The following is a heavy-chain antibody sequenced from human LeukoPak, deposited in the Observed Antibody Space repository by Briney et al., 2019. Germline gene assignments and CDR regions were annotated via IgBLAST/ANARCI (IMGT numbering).Heavy chain of an antibody. CDR2: ISSSGDRI. V-gene: IGHV3-23*01. D-gene: IGHD1-26*01. Sequence: PGGSLRLSCSASGFTFSSYAMSWVRQAPGKGLEWVSGISSSGDRIFYADSVKGRFTISRDNSKNTPYLQMSSLRAEDTAVHYCAKDLGIVGVTYAFDIWGQGTVVTVSS. J-gene: IGHJ3*02. CDR3: AKDLGIVGVTYAFDI. CDR1: GFTFSSYA.